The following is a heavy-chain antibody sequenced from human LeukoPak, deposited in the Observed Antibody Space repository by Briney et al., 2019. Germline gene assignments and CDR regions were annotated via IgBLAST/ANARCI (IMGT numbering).Heavy chain of an antibody. Sequence: GRSLRLSCAASGFTFSSYGMHWVRQAPGKGLEWVAVIWYDGMNKYYADSVKGRFTISRDNSKNTLYLLMNSLRVEDTAVYYCVRDLVSFNIWGQGTMVTVSS. V-gene: IGHV3-33*01. CDR1: GFTFSSYG. CDR2: IWYDGMNK. CDR3: VRDLVSFNI. J-gene: IGHJ3*02.